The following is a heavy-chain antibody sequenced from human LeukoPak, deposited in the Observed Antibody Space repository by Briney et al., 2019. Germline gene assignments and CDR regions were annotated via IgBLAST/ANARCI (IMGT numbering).Heavy chain of an antibody. CDR1: GGSVSSGSYY. V-gene: IGHV4-61*01. J-gene: IGHJ2*01. CDR3: ARDGPPRNWYFDL. Sequence: PSETLSLTCTVSGGSVSSGSYYWSWIRQPPGKGLEWIGYVYYSGSTNYNPSLQSRVTISVDTSKNQFSLRLSSVTAADTAVYYCARDGPPRNWYFDLWGRGTLVTVSS. CDR2: VYYSGST.